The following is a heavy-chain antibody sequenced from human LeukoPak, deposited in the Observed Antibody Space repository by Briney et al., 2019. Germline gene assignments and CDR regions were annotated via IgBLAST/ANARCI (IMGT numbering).Heavy chain of an antibody. Sequence: PGGSLRLYCSASGFTFSSYGMHWVRQAPGKGLVWVAVIWYDGSNKYYADSVKGRFTISRDNSKNTLYLQMNSLRADDTAVYYCARGHDSSGSCDIWGQGTMVTVSS. J-gene: IGHJ3*02. CDR2: IWYDGSNK. CDR3: ARGHDSSGSCDI. V-gene: IGHV3-33*01. D-gene: IGHD3-22*01. CDR1: GFTFSSYG.